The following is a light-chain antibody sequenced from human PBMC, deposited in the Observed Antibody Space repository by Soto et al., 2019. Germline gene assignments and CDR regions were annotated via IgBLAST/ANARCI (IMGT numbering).Light chain of an antibody. V-gene: IGLV2-14*01. CDR1: SSDVGAYNY. CDR2: DVT. CDR3: VSYTSSISYV. J-gene: IGLJ1*01. Sequence: QSVPTQPASVSGSPGQSITISCTGTSSDVGAYNYVSWYQQHPGKVPKLMIYDVTNRPSGVSNRFSGSKSGNTASLTISGLQAEDEADSYCVSYTSSISYVFGTGTKPTVL.